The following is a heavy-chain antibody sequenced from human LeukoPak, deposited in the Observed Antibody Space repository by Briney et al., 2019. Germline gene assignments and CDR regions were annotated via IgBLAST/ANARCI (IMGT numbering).Heavy chain of an antibody. Sequence: GGSLRLSCAASGFTFSRYAMSWVRQAPGKGREGVSRINGGDERTYYADSLKSRFTTSRDNSRNTLWLQMSSLRAEDTAVYYCAKDDAVGGGYLDSWGQGTLVTVSS. CDR2: INGGDERT. CDR3: AKDDAVGGGYLDS. CDR1: GFTFSRYA. D-gene: IGHD6-19*01. J-gene: IGHJ4*02. V-gene: IGHV3-23*01.